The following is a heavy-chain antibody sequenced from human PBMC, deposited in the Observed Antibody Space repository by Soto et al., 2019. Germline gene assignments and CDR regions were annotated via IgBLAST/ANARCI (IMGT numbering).Heavy chain of an antibody. D-gene: IGHD3-16*01. Sequence: LRFSCATSDFTFRNYWMNWVRQAPGKGLEWVANIKPDGSATNYVDSVKGRFTISRDNVRNSVSLQMNSLRVEDTAVYFCFGGNGGPQWGQGTLVTVSS. V-gene: IGHV3-7*03. CDR1: DFTFRNYW. CDR2: IKPDGSAT. J-gene: IGHJ4*02. CDR3: FGGNGGPQ.